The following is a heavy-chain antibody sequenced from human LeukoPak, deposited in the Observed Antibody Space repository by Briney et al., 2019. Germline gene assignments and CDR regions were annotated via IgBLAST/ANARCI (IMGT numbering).Heavy chain of an antibody. J-gene: IGHJ4*02. CDR1: GFTFSSYA. CDR2: ISGSGGST. D-gene: IGHD3-22*01. CDR3: ATYRRGYYDSGDYYYFDY. Sequence: GGSLRLSCAASGFTFSSYAMSWVRQAPGKGLEWVSAISGSGGSTYYADSVKGRFTISRDNSKNTLYLQMNSLRAEDTAVYYCATYRRGYYDSGDYYYFDYWGQGTLVTVSS. V-gene: IGHV3-23*01.